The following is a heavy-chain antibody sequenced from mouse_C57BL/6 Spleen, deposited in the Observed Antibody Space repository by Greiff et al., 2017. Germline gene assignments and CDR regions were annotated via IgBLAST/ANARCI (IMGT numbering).Heavy chain of an antibody. V-gene: IGHV6-3*01. J-gene: IGHJ4*01. CDR3: TEDGNSYYAMDY. Sequence: EVKVEESGGGLVQPGGSMKLSCVASGFTFSNYWMNWVRQSPEKGLEWVAQIRLKSDNYATHYAESVKGRFTISRDDSKSSVYLQMNNLRAEDTGIYYCTEDGNSYYAMDYWGQGTSVTVSS. D-gene: IGHD2-1*01. CDR2: IRLKSDNYAT. CDR1: GFTFSNYW.